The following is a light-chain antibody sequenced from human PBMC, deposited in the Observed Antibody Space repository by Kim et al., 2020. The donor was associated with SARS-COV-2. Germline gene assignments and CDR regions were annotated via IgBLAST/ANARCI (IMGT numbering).Light chain of an antibody. J-gene: IGLJ3*02. Sequence: GQKVTISCSGSSSNIGNNYVSWYQQLPGTAPKLLIYDNNKRPSGIPDRFSGSKSGTSATLGITGLQTGDEADYYCGTWDSSLSAWVFGGGTKLNVL. CDR3: GTWDSSLSAWV. CDR2: DNN. V-gene: IGLV1-51*01. CDR1: SSNIGNNY.